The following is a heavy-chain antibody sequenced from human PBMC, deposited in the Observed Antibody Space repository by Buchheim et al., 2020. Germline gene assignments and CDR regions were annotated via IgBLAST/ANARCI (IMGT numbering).Heavy chain of an antibody. D-gene: IGHD3-22*01. Sequence: EVQLVESGGGLVQPGGSLRLSCAASGFTFSSYWMSWVRQAPGKGLEWVANIKQDGSEKYYVDSVKGRFTISRDNAKNSLYLQMNSLRAEDTAVYYCARDGEYYYDSRFYYYGMDVWGQGTT. J-gene: IGHJ6*02. V-gene: IGHV3-7*01. CDR3: ARDGEYYYDSRFYYYGMDV. CDR1: GFTFSSYW. CDR2: IKQDGSEK.